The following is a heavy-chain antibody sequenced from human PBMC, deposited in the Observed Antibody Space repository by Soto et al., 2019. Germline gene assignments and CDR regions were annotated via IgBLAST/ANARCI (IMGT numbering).Heavy chain of an antibody. CDR1: GFTFSSYC. D-gene: IGHD3-10*01. CDR3: ARGGSGTYLLGC. CDR2: IKGDESST. V-gene: IGHV3-74*01. J-gene: IGHJ4*02. Sequence: EVQLVESGGGLVQPGGSLRLSCAASGFTFSSYCMHWVRQAPGKGLVWVSRIKGDESSTSYADSVKGRFTISRDNAKKTRYLQMNSLRPEETAVYYCARGGSGTYLLGCWGQGTLVTVSS.